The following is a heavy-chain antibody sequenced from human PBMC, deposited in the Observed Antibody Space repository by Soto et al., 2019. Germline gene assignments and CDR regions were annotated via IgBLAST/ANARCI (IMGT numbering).Heavy chain of an antibody. CDR1: GDSVSSNSAA. CDR3: ARAEDDRANYIQYFDY. J-gene: IGHJ4*02. V-gene: IGHV6-1*01. CDR2: TYYRSKWYD. D-gene: IGHD1-26*01. Sequence: SQTLSLTCAISGDSVSSNSAAWNWIRQSPSRGLEWLGRTYYRSKWYDDYALSLRGRITVNPDTSKNQFSLQLNSVTPEDTAVYYCARAEDDRANYIQYFDYWSQGTLVTVS.